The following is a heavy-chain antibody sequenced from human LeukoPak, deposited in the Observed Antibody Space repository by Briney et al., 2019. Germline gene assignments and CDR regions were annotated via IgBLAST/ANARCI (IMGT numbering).Heavy chain of an antibody. CDR3: ARDLGGFGFDLDY. CDR2: ISAYNGNT. Sequence: ASVTVSFTASGYTFTIYGISWVRQAPGQGLEWMGWISAYNGNTNYAQKLQGRVTMTTDTSTSTAYMELRSLRSDDTAVYYCARDLGGFGFDLDYWGQGTLVTVSS. V-gene: IGHV1-18*01. CDR1: GYTFTIYG. D-gene: IGHD3-10*01. J-gene: IGHJ4*02.